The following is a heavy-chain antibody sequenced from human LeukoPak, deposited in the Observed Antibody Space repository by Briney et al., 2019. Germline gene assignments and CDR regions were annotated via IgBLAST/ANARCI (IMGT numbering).Heavy chain of an antibody. CDR2: ISYDGSNK. D-gene: IGHD3-22*01. Sequence: GGSLRLSCAASGFTFSGYPIHWVRQAPGKGLEWVAVISYDGSNKYYADSVKGRFTISRDNSKNTLYLQMNSLRAEDTAVYYCARDFNYYDSSGYYPLIRYFDYWGQGTLVTVSS. J-gene: IGHJ4*02. CDR3: ARDFNYYDSSGYYPLIRYFDY. V-gene: IGHV3-30-3*01. CDR1: GFTFSGYP.